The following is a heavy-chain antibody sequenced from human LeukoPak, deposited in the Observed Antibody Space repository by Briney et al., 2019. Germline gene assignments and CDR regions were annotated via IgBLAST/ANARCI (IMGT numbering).Heavy chain of an antibody. D-gene: IGHD2-2*03. Sequence: PGGSLRLSCAAPGFTFSSYWMHWVRQAPGKGQVWVSRINSDGSSTSYADSVKGRFTISRDNAKNTLYLQMNSLRAEDTAVYYCASGYRYFDYWGQGTLVTVSS. CDR3: ASGYRYFDY. J-gene: IGHJ4*02. V-gene: IGHV3-74*01. CDR2: INSDGSST. CDR1: GFTFSSYW.